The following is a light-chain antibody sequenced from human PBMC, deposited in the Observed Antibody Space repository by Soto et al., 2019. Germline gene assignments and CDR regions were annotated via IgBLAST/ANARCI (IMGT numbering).Light chain of an antibody. CDR2: GAS. Sequence: DIVMTQSPATLSVSPGERATLSCRASQSVSTNLAWYQQKPGQAPRLLMYGASTRATGIPARFSGSGSGTEFTLTISSLQSEDVAVYYCQQYHNWPPYTFGQGTKLEIK. CDR1: QSVSTN. J-gene: IGKJ2*01. CDR3: QQYHNWPPYT. V-gene: IGKV3-15*01.